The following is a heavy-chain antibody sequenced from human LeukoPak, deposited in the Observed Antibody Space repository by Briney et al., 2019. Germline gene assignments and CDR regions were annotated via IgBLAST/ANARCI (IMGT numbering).Heavy chain of an antibody. J-gene: IGHJ4*02. CDR3: AREARGTVGATTMGDY. V-gene: IGHV3-21*01. Sequence: GGSLRLSCAASGFTFSSYSMDGGRQAPGKGLEWVSSISSSSSYIYYADSVKGQFTISRDNAKNSLYLQMNSLRAEDTAVYYCAREARGTVGATTMGDYWGQGTLVTVSS. CDR2: ISSSSSYI. CDR1: GFTFSSYS. D-gene: IGHD1-26*01.